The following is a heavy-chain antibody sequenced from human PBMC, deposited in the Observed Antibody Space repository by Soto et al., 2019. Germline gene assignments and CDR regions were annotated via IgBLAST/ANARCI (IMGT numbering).Heavy chain of an antibody. V-gene: IGHV1-18*01. J-gene: IGHJ5*02. CDR1: GYTFTSYG. Sequence: ASVKVSCKASGYTFTSYGISWVRQAPGQGLEWMGWISAYNGNTNYAQKLQGRVTMTTDTSTSTAYMELRSLRSDDTAVYYCARFANGLYSGYDLVSRRWFDPWGQGTLVTVSS. D-gene: IGHD5-12*01. CDR2: ISAYNGNT. CDR3: ARFANGLYSGYDLVSRRWFDP.